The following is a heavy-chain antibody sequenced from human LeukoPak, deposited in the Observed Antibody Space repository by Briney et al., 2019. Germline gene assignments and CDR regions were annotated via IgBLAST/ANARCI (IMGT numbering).Heavy chain of an antibody. D-gene: IGHD4-17*01. V-gene: IGHV1-2*02. CDR3: ATVHMTTVTNDVRDECDI. CDR2: LNNNTGVT. J-gene: IGHJ3*02. CDR1: GYTFTNYY. Sequence: AAAKVSCKASGYTFTNYYLHWVRQAPGQGLEWMGWLNNNTGVTDYAQKFHGRVTMSRDTSISTAYMELSRLRSDDTALYYCATVHMTTVTNDVRDECDIWGQGTMVTVSS.